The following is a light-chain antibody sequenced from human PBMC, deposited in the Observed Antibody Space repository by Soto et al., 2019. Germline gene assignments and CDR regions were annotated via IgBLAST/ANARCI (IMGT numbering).Light chain of an antibody. J-gene: IGKJ1*01. Sequence: DIQMTQSPSSLSASVGDRVTITCRTSQPISDYLNWYQQKPGKAPSLLIYTSSNLQTGVPSRFIGSGSGTHFTLTINSLQPEDFATYYCQQSYNTPRTFGQGTKVDIK. V-gene: IGKV1-39*01. CDR2: TSS. CDR3: QQSYNTPRT. CDR1: QPISDY.